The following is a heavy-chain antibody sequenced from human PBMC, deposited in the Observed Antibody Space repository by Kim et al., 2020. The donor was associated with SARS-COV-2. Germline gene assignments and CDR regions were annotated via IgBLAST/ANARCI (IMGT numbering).Heavy chain of an antibody. V-gene: IGHV4-34*01. Sequence: SETLSLTCAVYGGSFSGYYWSWIRQPPGKGLEWIGEINHSGSTNYNPSLKSRVTISVDTSKNQFSLKLSSVTAADTAVYYCASDPTTPGIAAAGTGDYWG. CDR2: INHSGST. D-gene: IGHD6-13*01. J-gene: IGHJ4*01. CDR3: ASDPTTPGIAAAGTGDY. CDR1: GGSFSGYY.